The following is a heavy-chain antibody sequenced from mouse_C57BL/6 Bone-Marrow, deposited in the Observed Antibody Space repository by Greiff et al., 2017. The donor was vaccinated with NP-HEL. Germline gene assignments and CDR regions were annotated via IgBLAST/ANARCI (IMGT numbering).Heavy chain of an antibody. Sequence: QVQLQQPGAELVRPGSSVKLSCKASGYTFTSYWMHWVKQRPIQGLEWIGNIDPSDSETHYNQKFKDKATLTVDKSSSTAYMQLSSLTSEDSAVYYCARWLRRGAWFAYWGQGTLVTVSA. J-gene: IGHJ3*01. V-gene: IGHV1-52*01. CDR1: GYTFTSYW. D-gene: IGHD2-2*01. CDR3: ARWLRRGAWFAY. CDR2: IDPSDSET.